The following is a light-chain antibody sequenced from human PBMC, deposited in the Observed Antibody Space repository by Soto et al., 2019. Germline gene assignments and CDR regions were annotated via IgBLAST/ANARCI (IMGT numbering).Light chain of an antibody. V-gene: IGKV3-20*01. Sequence: EFVLTQSPGTLSLSPGESATLSCRASQSVSKNYLAWYQQKPGQAPRLLIYGASNRATGIPDRFSGSGSGTDFTLTISRLEPEDFAVYYCQQYGSSGTFGQGTKVDIK. CDR1: QSVSKNY. CDR3: QQYGSSGT. CDR2: GAS. J-gene: IGKJ1*01.